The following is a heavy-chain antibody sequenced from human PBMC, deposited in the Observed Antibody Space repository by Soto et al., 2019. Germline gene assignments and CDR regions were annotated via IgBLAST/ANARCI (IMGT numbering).Heavy chain of an antibody. J-gene: IGHJ6*02. CDR2: INPNSGGT. V-gene: IGHV1-2*02. Sequence: QVQMVMSGAEVKKPGASVKVSCKASGYTLTGYYIHWMRQAPGQGLEWLGWINPNSGGTKYAQKFQGRVTRTRDTASSQVYMDLTRLKDDDTAVYYCALSPFTLLRGVSHYYALDVWGQGTTVTVSS. CDR3: ALSPFTLLRGVSHYYALDV. CDR1: GYTLTGYY. D-gene: IGHD3-10*01.